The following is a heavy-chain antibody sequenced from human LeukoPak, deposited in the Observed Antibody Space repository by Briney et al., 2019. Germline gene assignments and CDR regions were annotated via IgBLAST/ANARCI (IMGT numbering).Heavy chain of an antibody. J-gene: IGHJ5*02. D-gene: IGHD3-10*01. CDR3: ARDGSGANWFDP. CDR2: INAGNGNT. V-gene: IGHV1-3*01. Sequence: GASVKVSCKASGYTFTSYGISWVRQAPGQGLEWMGWINAGNGNTKYSQKFQGRVTITRDTSASTAYMELSSLRSEDTAVYYCARDGSGANWFDPWGQGTLVTVSS. CDR1: GYTFTSYG.